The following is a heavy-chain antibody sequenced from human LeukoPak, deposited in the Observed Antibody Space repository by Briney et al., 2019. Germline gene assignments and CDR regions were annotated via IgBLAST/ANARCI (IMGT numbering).Heavy chain of an antibody. V-gene: IGHV4-59*12. CDR2: IFYNGTT. J-gene: IGHJ3*02. D-gene: IGHD3-3*01. CDR1: GGSISSYY. Sequence: SSETLSLTCTVSGGSISSYYWSWIRQPPGKGLEWIGYIFYNGTTNYNPSLKSRVSISADTSKNQFSLKLRSVTAADTAVYYCTRDLTQYYDVWSGSHGFDIWGQGTMVIVSS. CDR3: TRDLTQYYDVWSGSHGFDI.